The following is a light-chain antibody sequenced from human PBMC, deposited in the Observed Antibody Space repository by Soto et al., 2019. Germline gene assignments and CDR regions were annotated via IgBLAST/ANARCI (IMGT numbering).Light chain of an antibody. CDR1: SSDVGSYNY. J-gene: IGLJ1*01. V-gene: IGLV2-14*01. CDR3: SSYTSGSTLYV. Sequence: QSVLTQPASVSGSPGQSITISCTDTSSDVGSYNYVSWYQQHPGKAPRLMIYASSNRPSGVSHRFSGSRSGNTASLTISGLQAEDEADYFCSSYTSGSTLYVFGSGTKVTVL. CDR2: ASS.